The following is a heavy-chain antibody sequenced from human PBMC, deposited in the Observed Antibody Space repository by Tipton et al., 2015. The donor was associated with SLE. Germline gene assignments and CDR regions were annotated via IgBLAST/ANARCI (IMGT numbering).Heavy chain of an antibody. J-gene: IGHJ4*02. CDR3: ARYYGDYF. CDR2: IYTSWST. D-gene: IGHD4-17*01. Sequence: TLSLTCTVCGDSLTSGGYYWTWIRQPAGKGLEWIGRIYTSWSTNYNPTLKSRVTISVDTSKNQFSLKVRSLTAADTAVYYCARYYGDYFWGQGTLVTVSS. CDR1: GDSLTSGGYY. V-gene: IGHV4-61*02.